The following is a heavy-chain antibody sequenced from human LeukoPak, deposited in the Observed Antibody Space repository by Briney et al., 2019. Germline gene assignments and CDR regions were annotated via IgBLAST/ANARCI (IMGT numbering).Heavy chain of an antibody. V-gene: IGHV3-30*03. CDR2: ISYDGSNK. J-gene: IGHJ4*02. Sequence: GGSLRLSCAASGFTFSSYSMNWVRQAPGKGLEWVAVISYDGSNKYYADSVKGRFTISRDNSKNTLYLQMNSLRAEDTAVYYCARASASMTTVTTVMGYWGQGTLVTVSS. CDR3: ARASASMTTVTTVMGY. CDR1: GFTFSSYS. D-gene: IGHD4-17*01.